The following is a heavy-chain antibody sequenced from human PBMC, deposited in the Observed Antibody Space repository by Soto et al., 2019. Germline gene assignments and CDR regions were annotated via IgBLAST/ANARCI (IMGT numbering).Heavy chain of an antibody. CDR2: INPNSGGT. Sequence: ASVKVSCKASGYTFTGYYMHWVRQAPGQGLEWMGWINPNSGGTNYAQKFQGRVTMTRDTSISTAYMELSRLRPDDTAVYYCARDPLGYCSGGSCYPNGMDVWGQGTTVTVSS. D-gene: IGHD2-15*01. J-gene: IGHJ6*02. CDR1: GYTFTGYY. CDR3: ARDPLGYCSGGSCYPNGMDV. V-gene: IGHV1-2*02.